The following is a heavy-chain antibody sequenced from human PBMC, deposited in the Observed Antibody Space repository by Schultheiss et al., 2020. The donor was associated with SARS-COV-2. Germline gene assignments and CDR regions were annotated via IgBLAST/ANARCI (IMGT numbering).Heavy chain of an antibody. CDR3: ATEYSSGWYSYYYYYMDV. J-gene: IGHJ6*03. D-gene: IGHD6-19*01. CDR1: GFTFSSYS. Sequence: GGSLRLSCAASGFTFSSYSMNWVRQAPGKGLEWVSYISSSSSTIYYADSVKGRFTISRDNAKNSLYLQMNSLRAEDTAVYYCATEYSSGWYSYYYYYMDVWGKGTTVTVSS. V-gene: IGHV3-48*01. CDR2: ISSSSSTI.